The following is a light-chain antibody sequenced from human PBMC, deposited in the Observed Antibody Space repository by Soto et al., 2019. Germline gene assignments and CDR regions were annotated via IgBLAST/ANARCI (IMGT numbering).Light chain of an antibody. J-gene: IGLJ1*01. CDR2: GVR. CDR1: GNDIGAYDY. Sequence: QSVLTQPTSVSGSPGQSIAIPCTGNGNDIGAYDYVSWYQQHPGKAPRLLIHGVRNRPPGISSRFSGFKSGLTASLTISGLQAEDEADYYCSSFTPSRLEVFGQGTKGTVL. CDR3: SSFTPSRLEV. V-gene: IGLV2-14*01.